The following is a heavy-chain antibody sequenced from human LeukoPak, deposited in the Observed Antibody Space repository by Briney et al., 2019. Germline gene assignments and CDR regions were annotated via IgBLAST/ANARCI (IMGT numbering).Heavy chain of an antibody. Sequence: GLEWMGIIYPSDSDTRYSPSFQGQVTISVDKSVSTAYLQWSSLKASDTAMYYCARPGGIDYWGQGTLVTVSS. CDR2: IYPSDSDT. J-gene: IGHJ4*02. D-gene: IGHD3-16*01. CDR3: ARPGGIDY. V-gene: IGHV5-51*01.